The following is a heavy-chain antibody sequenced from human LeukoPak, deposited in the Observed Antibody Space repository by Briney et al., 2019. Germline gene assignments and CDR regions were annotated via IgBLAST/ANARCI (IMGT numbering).Heavy chain of an antibody. CDR2: INPKSGGT. D-gene: IGHD2-2*02. CDR1: GYTFTDYY. CDR3: AREGYCSSTSCYTQDDAFDI. J-gene: IGHJ3*02. V-gene: IGHV1-2*02. Sequence: ASVKVSCKASGYTFTDYYLHWVRQAPGQGLEWMGWINPKSGGTKYTQIFQGRVTMTRDTSINTVYMELSSLRSDDTAVYYCAREGYCSSTSCYTQDDAFDIWGQGTMVTVSS.